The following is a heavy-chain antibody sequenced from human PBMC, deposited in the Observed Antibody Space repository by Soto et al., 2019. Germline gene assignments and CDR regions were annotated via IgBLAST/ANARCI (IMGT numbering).Heavy chain of an antibody. CDR1: AFTVDYNY. Sequence: EVQLVETGGGMIHPGGSLRLSCTASAFTVDYNYMSWVRQAPGRGLEWVSGIYSGGSTYYADSVKGRFSISRDKSTRTLFLQMNTLRAEDTAVYYCAGDYYNSPTDWGQGTLVTVSS. J-gene: IGHJ4*02. V-gene: IGHV3-53*02. D-gene: IGHD1-26*01. CDR3: AGDYYNSPTD. CDR2: IYSGGST.